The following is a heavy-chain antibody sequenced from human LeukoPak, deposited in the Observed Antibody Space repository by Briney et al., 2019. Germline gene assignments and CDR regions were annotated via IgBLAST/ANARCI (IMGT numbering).Heavy chain of an antibody. D-gene: IGHD2-2*02. CDR3: ASHYCSSTSCYNLIWFDP. Sequence: SETLSLTCAVYGYSISSGYYWGWIRLPPGKGLEWIGSLYHSGSTYYNTSLKSRVTISVDTSKNQFSVKLSSVTDADTAVYYCASHYCSSTSCYNLIWFDPWGQGTLVTVSS. J-gene: IGHJ5*02. CDR1: GYSISSGYY. V-gene: IGHV4-38-2*01. CDR2: LYHSGST.